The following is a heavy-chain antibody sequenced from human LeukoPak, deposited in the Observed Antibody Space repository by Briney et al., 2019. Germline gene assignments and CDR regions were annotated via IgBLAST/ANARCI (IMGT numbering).Heavy chain of an antibody. J-gene: IGHJ4*02. CDR2: ICHSGST. D-gene: IGHD3-22*01. CDR3: ARDYYGRVDY. V-gene: IGHV4-38-2*02. CDR1: GYSISSGYY. Sequence: SETLSLTCTVSGYSISSGYYWGWIRPPPGKGLEWIGSICHSGSTYYNPSLESRVTISVDTSKNQFSLKLSSVTAADTAVYYCARDYYGRVDYWGQGTLVTVSS.